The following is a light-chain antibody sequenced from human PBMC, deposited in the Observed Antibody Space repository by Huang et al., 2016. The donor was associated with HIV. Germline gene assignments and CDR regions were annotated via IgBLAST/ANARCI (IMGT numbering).Light chain of an antibody. CDR3: QQRSNWPWT. CDR2: DTS. V-gene: IGKV3-11*01. CDR1: QSVSNF. J-gene: IGKJ1*01. Sequence: VVLMQSPATLSLSPGEGATLSCRASQSVSNFLGWYQQKPGQAPRLLIYDTSNRATGLPARFSGGGSGTDFTLTINSLEPEDSAVYYCQQRSNWPWTFGQGTKVEIK.